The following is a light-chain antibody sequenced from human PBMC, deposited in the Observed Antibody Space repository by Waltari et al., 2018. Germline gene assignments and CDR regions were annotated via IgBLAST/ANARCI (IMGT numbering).Light chain of an antibody. V-gene: IGKV3-20*01. J-gene: IGKJ1*01. CDR3: QHYLRLPVT. CDR1: QSISRT. Sequence: EIVLTQSPGTLSLSPGERATLSCRASQSISRTLVWYQKKPGQAPRFLIYAASTRATGIPDRFSGSGSGTDFSLTISRLEPEDFAVYYCQHYLRLPVTFGQGTKVEIK. CDR2: AAS.